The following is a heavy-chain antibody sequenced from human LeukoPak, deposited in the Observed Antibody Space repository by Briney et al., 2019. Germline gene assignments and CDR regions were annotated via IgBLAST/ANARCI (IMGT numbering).Heavy chain of an antibody. CDR2: IYYSGST. CDR1: GGSISSYY. CDR3: ARDLAAAGTVFDY. D-gene: IGHD6-13*01. J-gene: IGHJ4*02. V-gene: IGHV4-59*01. Sequence: SETLSLTCTVSGGSISSYYWSWIRQPPGKGLEWIGYIYYSGSTNYNPSLKSRVTISVDTSKNQFSLKLSSVTAADTAVYYCARDLAAAGTVFDYWGQGTLVTVSS.